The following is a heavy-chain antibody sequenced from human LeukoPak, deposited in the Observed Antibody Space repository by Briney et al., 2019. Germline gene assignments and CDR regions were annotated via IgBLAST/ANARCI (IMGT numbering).Heavy chain of an antibody. Sequence: SETLSLTCVVSGGSISTNHWSRIRQPPGKGLEWIGYVFYSGNTNYNPSLKSRVTISVGTSKNHFYLKLSSVTAADTAMYYCARVGGGYDGYFDYWGQGTLVTVSS. J-gene: IGHJ4*02. D-gene: IGHD5-12*01. V-gene: IGHV4-59*01. CDR3: ARVGGGYDGYFDY. CDR1: GGSISTNH. CDR2: VFYSGNT.